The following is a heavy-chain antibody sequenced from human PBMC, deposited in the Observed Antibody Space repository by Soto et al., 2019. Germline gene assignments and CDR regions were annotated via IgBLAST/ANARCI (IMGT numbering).Heavy chain of an antibody. CDR2: IKSKTDGGTT. CDR1: GFTFSNAW. Sequence: GGSLRLSCAASGFTFSNAWMSWVRQAPGKGLEWVGRIKSKTDGGTTDYAAPVKGRFTISRDDSKNTLYLQMNSLKTEDTAVYYCTTTILIWFGEFGGGMDVWGQGTTVTVSS. CDR3: TTTILIWFGEFGGGMDV. V-gene: IGHV3-15*01. D-gene: IGHD3-10*01. J-gene: IGHJ6*02.